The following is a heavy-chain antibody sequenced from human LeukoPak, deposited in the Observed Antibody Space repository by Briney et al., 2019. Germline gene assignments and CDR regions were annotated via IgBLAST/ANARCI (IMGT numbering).Heavy chain of an antibody. CDR3: ARDAVVLYGSGGYNWFDP. V-gene: IGHV4-38-2*02. CDR1: GYSISSGYY. Sequence: PSETLSLTYTVSGYSISSGYYWGWIRQPPGKGLEWIGSIYHSGSTYYNPSLKSRVTISVDTSKNQFSLKLSSVTAADTAVYYCARDAVVLYGSGGYNWFDPWGQGTLVTVSS. CDR2: IYHSGST. J-gene: IGHJ5*02. D-gene: IGHD3-10*01.